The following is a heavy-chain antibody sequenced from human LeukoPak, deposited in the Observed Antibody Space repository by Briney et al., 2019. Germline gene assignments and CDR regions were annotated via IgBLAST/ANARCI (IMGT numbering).Heavy chain of an antibody. CDR2: IKPDGSEE. J-gene: IGHJ5*01. CDR1: GFVFSASY. V-gene: IGHV3-7*01. CDR3: VRGGTYWTVS. Sequence: PGGSLRLSCAASGFVFSASYMSWVRKAPGKGLEWVATIKPDGSEEYHVDSVSGRFTISRDNTNDSLFLQMNSLRVDDTAVYYCVRGGTYWTVSWGQGTLVNVS.